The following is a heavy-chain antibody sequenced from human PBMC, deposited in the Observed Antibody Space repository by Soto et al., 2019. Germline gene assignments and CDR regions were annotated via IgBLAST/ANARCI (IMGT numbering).Heavy chain of an antibody. Sequence: SVKVSCKASGGTFSSYAISWVRQAPGQGXEWMGGIIPIFGTANYAQKFQGRVTITADESTSTAYMELSSLRSEDTAVYYCARDNRPVRDYDILTGYYTLAYWGQGTLVTVSS. CDR2: IIPIFGTA. CDR3: ARDNRPVRDYDILTGYYTLAY. CDR1: GGTFSSYA. J-gene: IGHJ4*02. D-gene: IGHD3-9*01. V-gene: IGHV1-69*13.